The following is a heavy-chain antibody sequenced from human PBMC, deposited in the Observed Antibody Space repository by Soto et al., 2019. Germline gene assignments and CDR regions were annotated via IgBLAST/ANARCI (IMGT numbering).Heavy chain of an antibody. J-gene: IGHJ6*02. V-gene: IGHV1-69*13. CDR2: IIPIFGTA. CDR3: ARVDPHSGSYYGDGAYYYYGMDV. D-gene: IGHD1-26*01. Sequence: ASVKVSCKASGGTFSSYAISWVRQAPGQGLEWMGGIIPIFGTANYAQKFQGRVTITADESTSTAYMELSSLRSEDTAVYYCARVDPHSGSYYGDGAYYYYGMDVWGQGTTVTVSS. CDR1: GGTFSSYA.